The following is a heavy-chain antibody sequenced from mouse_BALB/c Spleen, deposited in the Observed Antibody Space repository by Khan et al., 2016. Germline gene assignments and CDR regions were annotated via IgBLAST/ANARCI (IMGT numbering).Heavy chain of an antibody. Sequence: QVQLQQPGAELVKPGASVKLSCKASGYTFTSYWMHWVKERPGQGLEWLGEINPSNGRTNYNGKFKGKATLTVDMSSSTAYMQLSSLTSEDSAVYYCAKVAYGSSYTADYGGQGTTLTVSS. CDR2: INPSNGRT. D-gene: IGHD1-1*01. CDR3: AKVAYGSSYTADY. CDR1: GYTFTSYW. V-gene: IGHV1S81*02. J-gene: IGHJ2*01.